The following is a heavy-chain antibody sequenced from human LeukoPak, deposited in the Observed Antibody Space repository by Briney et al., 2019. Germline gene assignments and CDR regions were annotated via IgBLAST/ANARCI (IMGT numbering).Heavy chain of an antibody. CDR1: GGTFSSYA. Sequence: VASAKVSCTASGGTFSSYAISWVRQAPGQGLEWMGGIIPIFGTANYAQKFQGRVTITTDESTSTAYMELSSLRSEDTAVYYCARGGQTANYDFWSGYYSHYCMDVWGKGTTVTVSS. CDR2: IIPIFGTA. V-gene: IGHV1-69*05. J-gene: IGHJ6*03. CDR3: ARGGQTANYDFWSGYYSHYCMDV. D-gene: IGHD3-3*01.